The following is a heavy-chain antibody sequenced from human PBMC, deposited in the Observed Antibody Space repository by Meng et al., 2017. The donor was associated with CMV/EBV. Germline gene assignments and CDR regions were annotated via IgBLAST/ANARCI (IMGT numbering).Heavy chain of an antibody. Sequence: QRHLQEACPGLVEPSDTLSLPCTVSGGSISSSSYYWGWIRQPPGKGLEWIGSIYYSGSTYYNPSLKSRVTISVDTSKNQFSLKLSSVTAADTAVYYCARDSSRWVTKYYFDYWGQGTLVTVSS. CDR3: ARDSSRWVTKYYFDY. J-gene: IGHJ4*02. V-gene: IGHV4-39*07. CDR2: IYYSGST. D-gene: IGHD4-17*01. CDR1: GGSISSSSYY.